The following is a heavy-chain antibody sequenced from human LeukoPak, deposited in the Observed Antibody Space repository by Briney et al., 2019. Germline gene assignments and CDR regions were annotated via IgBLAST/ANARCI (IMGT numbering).Heavy chain of an antibody. D-gene: IGHD4-17*01. V-gene: IGHV4-59*12. CDR2: IYYSGST. CDR1: GGSISSYY. J-gene: IGHJ3*02. CDR3: ARAAGDYAFDI. Sequence: SETLSLTCTVSGGSISSYYWSWIRQPPGKGLEWIGYIYYSGSTNYNPSLKSRVTISVDRSKNQFSLKLSSVTAADTAVYYCARAAGDYAFDIWGQGTMVTVSS.